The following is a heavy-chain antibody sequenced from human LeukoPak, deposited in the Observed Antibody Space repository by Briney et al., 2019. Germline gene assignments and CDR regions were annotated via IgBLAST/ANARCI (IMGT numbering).Heavy chain of an antibody. D-gene: IGHD3-22*01. J-gene: IGHJ4*02. CDR3: ARVPFYDSSLFDY. CDR2: IYYSGST. V-gene: IGHV4-59*01. Sequence: SETLSLTCTVSGGSISSYYWSWIRQPPGKGLEWIGYIYYSGSTNYNPSLKSRVTISVDTSKNQFSLKLSSVTAADTAVYYCARVPFYDSSLFDYWGQGTLVTVSS. CDR1: GGSISSYY.